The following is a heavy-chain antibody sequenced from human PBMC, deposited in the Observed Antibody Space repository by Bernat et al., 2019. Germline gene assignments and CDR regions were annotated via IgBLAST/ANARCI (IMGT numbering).Heavy chain of an antibody. CDR1: GFTFDDYA. CDR2: ISGDGGST. V-gene: IGHV3-43*02. J-gene: IGHJ3*02. CDR3: ARGTGEWPRAFDI. D-gene: IGHD7-27*01. Sequence: EVQLVESGGGVVQPGGSLRLSCAASGFTFDDYAMHWVRQAPGKGLEWVSLISGDGGSTYYADSVKGRFTISRDNSKNTLYLQMNSLRAEDTAVYYCARGTGEWPRAFDIWGQGTMVTVSS.